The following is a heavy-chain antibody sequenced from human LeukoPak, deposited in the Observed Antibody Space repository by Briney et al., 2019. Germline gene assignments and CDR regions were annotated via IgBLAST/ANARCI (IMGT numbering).Heavy chain of an antibody. CDR1: GFTFSDYY. D-gene: IGHD1-1*01. CDR3: ARAPNWRFDH. J-gene: IGHJ4*02. CDR2: ISSSGTT. Sequence: PGGSLRLSCAASGFTFSDYYMSWIRQAPGKGLEWVSYISSSGTTYYADSVKGRFTISRDDSKNTLYLHMNSLRAEDTAVYYCARAPNWRFDHWGQGTLVTVSS. V-gene: IGHV3-11*01.